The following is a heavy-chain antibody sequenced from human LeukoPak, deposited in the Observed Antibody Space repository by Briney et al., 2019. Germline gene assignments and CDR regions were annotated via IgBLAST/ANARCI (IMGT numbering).Heavy chain of an antibody. CDR3: ARDARVQKWFGELLKTTTYYFDY. CDR2: IYYSGST. CDR1: GGSISSSNFY. J-gene: IGHJ4*02. V-gene: IGHV4-39*07. Sequence: SETLSLTCTVSGGSISSSNFYWGWIRQPPGRGLEWIGSIYYSGSTYYNPSLKSRVSISVDTSKNQFSLKLSSVTAADTAVYYCARDARVQKWFGELLKTTTYYFDYWGQGTLVTVSS. D-gene: IGHD3-10*01.